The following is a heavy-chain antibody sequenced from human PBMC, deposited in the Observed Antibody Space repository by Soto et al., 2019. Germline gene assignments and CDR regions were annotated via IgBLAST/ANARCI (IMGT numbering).Heavy chain of an antibody. D-gene: IGHD5-18*01. CDR2: ISGSGGST. CDR3: AKVLHGYSYGFFPDY. V-gene: IGHV3-23*01. Sequence: EVQLLESGGGLVQPGGSLRLSCAASGFTFSSYAMSWVRQAPGKGLEWVSAISGSGGSTYYADSVKGLFTISRDNSKNTLYLQMNSPRAADTAVYYCAKVLHGYSYGFFPDYWGQGPLVTVSS. J-gene: IGHJ4*02. CDR1: GFTFSSYA.